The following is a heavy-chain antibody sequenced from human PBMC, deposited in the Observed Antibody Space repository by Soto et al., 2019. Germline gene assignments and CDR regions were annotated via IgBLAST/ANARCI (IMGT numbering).Heavy chain of an antibody. Sequence: VGSLRLSCAASGFTFSSYAMSWVRQAPGKGLEWVSAISGSGGSTYYADSVKGRFTISRDNSKNTLYLQMNSLRAEDTAVYYCAKDGARYYYDSSGYPQYFQHWGQGTLVTVSS. CDR2: ISGSGGST. CDR1: GFTFSSYA. V-gene: IGHV3-23*01. CDR3: AKDGARYYYDSSGYPQYFQH. J-gene: IGHJ1*01. D-gene: IGHD3-22*01.